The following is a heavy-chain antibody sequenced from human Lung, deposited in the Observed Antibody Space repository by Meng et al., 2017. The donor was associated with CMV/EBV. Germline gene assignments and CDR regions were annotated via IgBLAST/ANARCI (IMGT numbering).Heavy chain of an antibody. D-gene: IGHD2-21*02. V-gene: IGHV3-7*01. CDR1: SL. CDR3: ARALTRLFCASTDCHCNWFDP. Sequence: SLMTWVHQAPANGLQWLASIKCVRTETYYVGSVKERFTISSNKSKNSLYLQLNTLRIQNTDVYYFARALTRLFCASTDCHCNWFDPWGLGTLVTVSS. CDR2: IKCVRTET. J-gene: IGHJ5*02.